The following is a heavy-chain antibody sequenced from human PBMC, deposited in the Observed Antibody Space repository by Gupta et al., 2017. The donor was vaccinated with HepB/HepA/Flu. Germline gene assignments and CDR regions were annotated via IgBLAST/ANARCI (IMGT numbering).Heavy chain of an antibody. CDR2: INPHSGVT. J-gene: IGHJ4*02. Sequence: QVQLVQSGAEVRKPGASVKVSCQASGYTFTGYYIHWLRQAPGQGLEWMGRINPHSGVTDYAQKFQGRVTMTRDTSVSTAYMELSSLRSDDTAVYFCAGGPAVISFDFWGQGALVTVSA. V-gene: IGHV1-2*06. D-gene: IGHD3-16*02. CDR3: AGGPAVISFDF. CDR1: GYTFTGYY.